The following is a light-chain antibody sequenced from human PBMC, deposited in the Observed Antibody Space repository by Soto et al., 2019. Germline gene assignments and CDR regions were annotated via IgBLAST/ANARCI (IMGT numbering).Light chain of an antibody. CDR3: QQYQTSPRA. Sequence: EIVLTQSPGTLSLSPGERATLSCRASQSVSSNYLAWYQQRPGQAPRLLIYDASSRATGIPDRFSGSGSGTDFTLTINRLEPEYSAVYYCQQYQTSPRACGQGTKVEIK. CDR1: QSVSSNY. J-gene: IGKJ1*01. V-gene: IGKV3-20*01. CDR2: DAS.